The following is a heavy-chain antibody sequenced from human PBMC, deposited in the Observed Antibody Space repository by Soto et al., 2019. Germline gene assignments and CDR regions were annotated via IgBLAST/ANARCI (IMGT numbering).Heavy chain of an antibody. D-gene: IGHD3-10*01. J-gene: IGHJ4*02. CDR2: IDPSDSYT. CDR3: ATLRVGFGELLTY. Sequence: EVQLVQSGAEVKKPGESLGISCKGSGYSFTSYWNSWVRQMPGKVLEWMGRIDPSDSYTNYNPSFQGHVTISADKSISTAYLQWSSLKASDTAMYYCATLRVGFGELLTYWGQGTLVTVSS. CDR1: GYSFTSYW. V-gene: IGHV5-10-1*01.